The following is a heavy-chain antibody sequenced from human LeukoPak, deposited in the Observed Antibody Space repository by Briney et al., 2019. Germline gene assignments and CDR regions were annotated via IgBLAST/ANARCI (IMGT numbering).Heavy chain of an antibody. J-gene: IGHJ4*02. D-gene: IGHD3-10*01. CDR3: ARGGYYGSGSFPDY. CDR2: ISAYNGDT. CDR1: GYRFSSFG. V-gene: IGHV1-18*01. Sequence: GASVKVSCMASGYRFSSFGINWMRQAPGRGLEWMGWISAYNGDTNYAQKFQGRVTMTTDTSTSTAYMDLRSLRSDDTAVYYCARGGYYGSGSFPDYWGQGTLVTVSS.